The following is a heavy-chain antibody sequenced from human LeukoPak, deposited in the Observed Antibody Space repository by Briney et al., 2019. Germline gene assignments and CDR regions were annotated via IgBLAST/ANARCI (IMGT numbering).Heavy chain of an antibody. J-gene: IGHJ6*02. CDR3: ARDYSNYGVDYGMDV. Sequence: SETLSLTCTVSGGSISSGDYYWSWIRQPPGKGLECIGYIYYSGSTYYNPSLRSRVTISVDTSKNQFSLKLSSVTAADTAVYYCARDYSNYGVDYGMDVWGQGTTVTVSS. D-gene: IGHD4-11*01. CDR1: GGSISSGDYY. V-gene: IGHV4-30-4*01. CDR2: IYYSGST.